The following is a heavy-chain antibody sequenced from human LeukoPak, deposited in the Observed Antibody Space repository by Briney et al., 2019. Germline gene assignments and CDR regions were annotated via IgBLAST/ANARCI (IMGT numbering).Heavy chain of an antibody. CDR3: ARGRGEVAGDTFDM. CDR1: GFTVSSGY. J-gene: IGHJ3*02. D-gene: IGHD6-19*01. V-gene: IGHV3-53*01. Sequence: GGSLSLSCAASGFTVSSGYMSWGRQAPGKGLEWVSVIYSGGSTYYADSVKGRFTISRDNSKNILYLQMNSLRAEDMAVYYCARGRGEVAGDTFDMWGQGTMGTDSS. CDR2: IYSGGST.